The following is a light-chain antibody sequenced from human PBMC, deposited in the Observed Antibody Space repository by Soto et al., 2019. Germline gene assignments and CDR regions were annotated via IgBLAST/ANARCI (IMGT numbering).Light chain of an antibody. V-gene: IGKV1-39*01. CDR1: QSIGSY. CDR3: QHYYNIPYT. Sequence: DIQMTQSPSSLSASIGGRVTITCRASQSIGSYVNWYQQKPGKVPSLLIYAVSTLHGGVPSRFSGSGSGTDFTLTISSLHPDDFATYYCQHYYNIPYTFGQGTTLEIK. J-gene: IGKJ2*01. CDR2: AVS.